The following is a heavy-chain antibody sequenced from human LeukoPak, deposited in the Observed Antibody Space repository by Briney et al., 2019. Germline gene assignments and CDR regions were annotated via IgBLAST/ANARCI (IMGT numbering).Heavy chain of an antibody. Sequence: SETLSLTCTVSGGSISSSSYYWGWIRQPPGKGLEWIGSIYYSGSTYYNPSLKSRVTISVDTSKNQFSLKLSSVTAADTAVYYCARLRPYCSSTSCYGYYYYYYMDVWGKGTTVTISS. CDR2: IYYSGST. V-gene: IGHV4-39*01. CDR3: ARLRPYCSSTSCYGYYYYYYMDV. J-gene: IGHJ6*03. CDR1: GGSISSSSYY. D-gene: IGHD2-2*01.